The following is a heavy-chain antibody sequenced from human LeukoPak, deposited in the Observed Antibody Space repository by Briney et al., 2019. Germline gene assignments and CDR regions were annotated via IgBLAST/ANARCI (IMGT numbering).Heavy chain of an antibody. CDR1: GYTFTSYG. V-gene: IGHV1-18*01. D-gene: IGHD3-9*01. CDR2: ISAYNGNT. Sequence: ASVKVSCKASGYTFTSYGISWVRQAPGQGLEWMGWISAYNGNTNYAQKLQGRVTMTTDTSTSTAYTELRSLRSDDTAVYYCARDGPLLRYFDWLPVDYYYGMDVWGQGTTVTVSS. J-gene: IGHJ6*02. CDR3: ARDGPLLRYFDWLPVDYYYGMDV.